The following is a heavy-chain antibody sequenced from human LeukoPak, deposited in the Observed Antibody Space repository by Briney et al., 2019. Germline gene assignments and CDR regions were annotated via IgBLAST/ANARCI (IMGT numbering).Heavy chain of an antibody. CDR2: INHSGST. CDR1: GGSFSGYY. J-gene: IGHJ3*01. D-gene: IGHD2-21*02. V-gene: IGHV4-34*01. Sequence: SETLSLTCAVYGGSFSGYYWSWIRQPPGKGLEWIGEINHSGSTNYNPSLKSRVTISVDTSKNQFSLKLSSVTAADTAVYYCARPYCGGDCYSDDAFDVWGQGTMVTVSS. CDR3: ARPYCGGDCYSDDAFDV.